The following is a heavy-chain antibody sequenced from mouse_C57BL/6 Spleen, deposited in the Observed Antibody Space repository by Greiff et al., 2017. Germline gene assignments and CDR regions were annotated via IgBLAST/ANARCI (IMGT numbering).Heavy chain of an antibody. CDR2: IDPSDSYT. CDR3: ARKGIYYGYDFAY. D-gene: IGHD2-2*01. CDR1: GYTFTSYW. Sequence: QVQLKQPGAELVKPGASVKLSCKASGYTFTSYWMQWVKQRPGQGLEWIGEIDPSDSYTNYNQKFKGKATLTVDTSSSTAYMQLSSLTSEDSAVYYCARKGIYYGYDFAYWGQGTLVTVSA. V-gene: IGHV1-50*01. J-gene: IGHJ3*01.